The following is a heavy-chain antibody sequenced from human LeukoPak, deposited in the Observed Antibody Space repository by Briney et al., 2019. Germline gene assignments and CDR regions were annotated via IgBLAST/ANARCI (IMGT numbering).Heavy chain of an antibody. CDR3: AKEGPRSNNWFDP. CDR1: GFPFGEYA. CDR2: ISWDGGST. V-gene: IGHV3-43D*03. J-gene: IGHJ5*02. Sequence: GALGLSCSASGFPFGEYAIDLGRQTPGEGLGGGSLISWDGGSTYYADSVKGRFTISRDNSKNSLYLQMNSLRAEDTALYYCAKEGPRSNNWFDPWGQGTLVTVSS.